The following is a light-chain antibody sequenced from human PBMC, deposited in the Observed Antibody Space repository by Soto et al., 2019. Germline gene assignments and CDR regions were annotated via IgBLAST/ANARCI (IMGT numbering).Light chain of an antibody. CDR3: QQYGSSPPT. CDR1: QSVSSSY. CDR2: GAS. J-gene: IGKJ1*01. Sequence: EIGLTQSPATLSLSPGERATLSCRASQSVSSSYLAWYQQKPGQAPRLLIYGASSRATGIPDRFSGSGSGTDFTLTISRLEPEDFAVYYCQQYGSSPPTFGQGTKV. V-gene: IGKV3-20*01.